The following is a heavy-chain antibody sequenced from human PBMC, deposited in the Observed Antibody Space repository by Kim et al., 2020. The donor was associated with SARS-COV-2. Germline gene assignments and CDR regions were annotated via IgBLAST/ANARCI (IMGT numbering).Heavy chain of an antibody. D-gene: IGHD3-10*01. Sequence: GGSLRLSCAASGFTFSSYAMSWVRQAPGKGLEWVSAISGSGGSTYYADSVKGRFTISRDNSKNTLYLQMNSLRAEDTAVYYCAKDRRQGYGSGRGGYYFDYWGQGTLVTVSS. CDR2: ISGSGGST. CDR3: AKDRRQGYGSGRGGYYFDY. J-gene: IGHJ4*02. V-gene: IGHV3-23*01. CDR1: GFTFSSYA.